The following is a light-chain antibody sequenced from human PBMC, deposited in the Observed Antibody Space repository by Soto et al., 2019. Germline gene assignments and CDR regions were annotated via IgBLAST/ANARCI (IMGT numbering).Light chain of an antibody. CDR2: SVS. CDR1: SSDVGGYNS. J-gene: IGLJ1*01. CDR3: SSSTSSSTYV. V-gene: IGLV2-14*03. Sequence: QSVLTQPASVSGSPGQSITISCTGTSSDVGGYNSVSWYQQHPDKAPKLIIYSVSYRTSAVSDRFSGSKSDKTASLTISGLRTEDEAEYYCSSSTSSSTYVFGTGTKLTLL.